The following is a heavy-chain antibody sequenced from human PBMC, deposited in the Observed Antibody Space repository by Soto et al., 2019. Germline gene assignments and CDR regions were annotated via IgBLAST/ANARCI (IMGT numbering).Heavy chain of an antibody. Sequence: EVQLVESGGGLIQPGGSLRLSCAASGFTVSSNYMSWVRQAPGKGLEWVSVIYSGGSTYYADSVKGRFTISRDNSKNTLYLQMNSLRAEDTAVYYCASDRSLGSNWYYYLESWGQGTLVTVSS. D-gene: IGHD1-20*01. V-gene: IGHV3-53*01. CDR3: ASDRSLGSNWYYYLES. J-gene: IGHJ4*02. CDR1: GFTVSSNY. CDR2: IYSGGST.